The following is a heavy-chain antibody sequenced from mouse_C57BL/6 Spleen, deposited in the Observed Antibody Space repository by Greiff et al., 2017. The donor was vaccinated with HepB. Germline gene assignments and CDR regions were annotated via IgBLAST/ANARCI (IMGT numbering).Heavy chain of an antibody. V-gene: IGHV1-50*01. J-gene: IGHJ3*01. CDR1: GYTFTSYW. CDR2: IDPSDSYT. D-gene: IGHD1-1*01. Sequence: VKLQQPGAELVKPGASVKLSCKASGYTFTSYWMQWVKQRPGQGLEWIGEIDPSDSYTNYNQKFKGKATLTVDTSSSTAYMQLSSLTSEDSAVYYCARNYGSSYWFAYWGQGTLVTVSA. CDR3: ARNYGSSYWFAY.